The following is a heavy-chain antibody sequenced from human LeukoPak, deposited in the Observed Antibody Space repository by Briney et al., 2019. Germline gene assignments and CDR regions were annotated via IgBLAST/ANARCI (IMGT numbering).Heavy chain of an antibody. Sequence: PGGSLRLSCAASGFTFSNYWMTWVRQAPGKGLEWVSAISGSGGSTYYADSVKGRFTISRDNSKNTLYLQMNSLRAEDTAVYYCAKRGLAYQPLLYSCFDYWGQGTLVTVSS. CDR3: AKRGLAYQPLLYSCFDY. D-gene: IGHD2-2*02. CDR1: GFTFSNYW. J-gene: IGHJ4*02. CDR2: ISGSGGST. V-gene: IGHV3-23*01.